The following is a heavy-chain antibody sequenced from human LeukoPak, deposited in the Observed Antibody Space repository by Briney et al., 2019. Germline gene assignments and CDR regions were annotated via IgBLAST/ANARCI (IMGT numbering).Heavy chain of an antibody. CDR3: ARGLVAAADPYYFDY. CDR2: INHSGST. V-gene: IGHV4-34*01. Sequence: SETLSLTCAVYGGSFSGYYWSWIRQPPGKGLEWIGEINHSGSTNYNPSLKSRVTISVDTSKDQFSLKLSSVTAADTAVYYCARGLVAAADPYYFDYWGQGTLVTVSS. J-gene: IGHJ4*02. CDR1: GGSFSGYY. D-gene: IGHD6-13*01.